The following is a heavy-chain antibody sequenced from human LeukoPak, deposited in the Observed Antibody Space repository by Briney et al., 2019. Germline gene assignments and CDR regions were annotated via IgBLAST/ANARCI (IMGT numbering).Heavy chain of an antibody. J-gene: IGHJ4*02. Sequence: GRSLRVSCAASGFTFSTYGLHWVRQAPGKGLEWVAVISYDGSNKYYADSVKGRFTISRDNSKNTLYLQMNSLRAEDSAVYYCAKAGYGHTYTPYYFDYWGQGTLVTVSS. V-gene: IGHV3-30*18. CDR1: GFTFSTYG. CDR3: AKAGYGHTYTPYYFDY. CDR2: ISYDGSNK. D-gene: IGHD5-18*01.